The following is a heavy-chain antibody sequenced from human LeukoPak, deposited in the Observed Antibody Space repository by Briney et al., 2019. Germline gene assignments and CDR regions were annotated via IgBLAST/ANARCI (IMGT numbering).Heavy chain of an antibody. CDR1: GGSFSGYY. J-gene: IGHJ5*02. D-gene: IGHD3-22*01. V-gene: IGHV4-34*01. Sequence: SETLSLTCAVYGGSFSGYYWSWIRQPPGKGLEWIGEINHSGSTNYNPSLKSRVTISVDTSKNQFSLKLSSVTAADTAVYYCARDISYYDSSGYPIGWFDPWGQGTLVTASS. CDR3: ARDISYYDSSGYPIGWFDP. CDR2: INHSGST.